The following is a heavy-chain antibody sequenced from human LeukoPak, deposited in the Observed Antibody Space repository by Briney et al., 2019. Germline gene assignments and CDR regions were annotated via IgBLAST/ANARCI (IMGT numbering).Heavy chain of an antibody. Sequence: GRSLRLSCAASGFTFSSYSMNWVRQAPGKGLEWVSVIYSGGSTYYADSVKGRFTISRDNSKNTLYLQMNSLRAEDTAVYYCASMVRGALDAFDIWGQGTMVTVSS. J-gene: IGHJ3*02. V-gene: IGHV3-66*01. CDR3: ASMVRGALDAFDI. CDR2: IYSGGST. CDR1: GFTFSSYS. D-gene: IGHD3-10*01.